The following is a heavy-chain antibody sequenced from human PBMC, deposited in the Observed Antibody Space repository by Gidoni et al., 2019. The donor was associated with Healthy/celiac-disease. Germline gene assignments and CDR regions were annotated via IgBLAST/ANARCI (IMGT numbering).Heavy chain of an antibody. J-gene: IGHJ3*02. D-gene: IGHD1-26*01. Sequence: QVQLQESGPGLVKPSQTLSLTCTVSGGSISSGDYYWSWIRQPPGKGLEWIGYIYYSGSTYYNPSLKSRVTISVDTSKNQFSLKLSSVTAADTAVYYCARDGEIVGATTGAFDIWGQGTMVTVSS. CDR1: GGSISSGDYY. V-gene: IGHV4-30-4*01. CDR2: IYYSGST. CDR3: ARDGEIVGATTGAFDI.